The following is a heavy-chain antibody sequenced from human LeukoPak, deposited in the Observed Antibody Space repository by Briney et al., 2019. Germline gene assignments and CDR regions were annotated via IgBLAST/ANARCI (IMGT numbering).Heavy chain of an antibody. Sequence: GGPLRLSCAASGFTFDDYGMSWVRQAPGKGLEWVSGINWNGGSTGYADSVKGRFTISRDNAKNSLYLQMNSLRAEDTALYYCARVGPPYYYMDVWGKGTTVTVSS. V-gene: IGHV3-20*04. CDR2: INWNGGST. CDR1: GFTFDDYG. CDR3: ARVGPPYYYMDV. J-gene: IGHJ6*03.